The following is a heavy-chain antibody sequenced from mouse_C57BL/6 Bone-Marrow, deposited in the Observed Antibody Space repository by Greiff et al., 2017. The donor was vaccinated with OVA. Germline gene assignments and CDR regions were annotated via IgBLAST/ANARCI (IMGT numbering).Heavy chain of an antibody. CDR1: GFSFTSYG. J-gene: IGHJ2*01. D-gene: IGHD2-14*01. V-gene: IGHV2-2*01. CDR2: IWSGGST. CDR3: AGRGTAESFEY. Sequence: VQLQQSGPGLVQPSQSLSITCTASGFSFTSYGVHWVRQSPGKGLEWLGVIWSGGSTDYKAAFISRLSISNDNYKSKVFFKMNSLQADDAAIYYCAGRGTAESFEYWGKGTTLTVSS.